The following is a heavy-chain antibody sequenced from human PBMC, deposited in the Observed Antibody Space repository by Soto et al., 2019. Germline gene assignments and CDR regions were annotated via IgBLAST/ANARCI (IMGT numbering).Heavy chain of an antibody. V-gene: IGHV5-10-1*01. CDR2: IDPSDSYT. CDR1: GYTFTSYW. J-gene: IGHJ6*02. D-gene: IGHD6-6*01. CDR3: AGRVAARPILLTYCYGMDV. Sequence: GESLKISCKGSGYTFTSYWISWVRQMPGKGLEWMGRIDPSDSYTNYSPSFQGHVTISANKSISTAYLQWSSLKASDTAMYYCAGRVAARPILLTYCYGMDVWGQGTTVTVSS.